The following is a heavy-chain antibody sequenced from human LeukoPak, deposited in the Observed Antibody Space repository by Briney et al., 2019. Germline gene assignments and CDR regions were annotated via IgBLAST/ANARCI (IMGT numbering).Heavy chain of an antibody. V-gene: IGHV1-69*05. D-gene: IGHD3-16*01. CDR3: ARGGEASNWFDP. J-gene: IGHJ5*02. Sequence: SVKVSCKASGGTFSSYAISWVRQAPGQGLEWMGRIIPIFGTANYAQKFQGRVTITTDESTSTAYVELSSLRSEDTAVYYCARGGEASNWFDPWGQGTLVTVSS. CDR1: GGTFSSYA. CDR2: IIPIFGTA.